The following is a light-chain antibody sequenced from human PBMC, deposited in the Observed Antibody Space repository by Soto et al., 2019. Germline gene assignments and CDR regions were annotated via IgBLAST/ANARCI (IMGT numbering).Light chain of an antibody. CDR2: SNN. V-gene: IGLV1-44*01. J-gene: IGLJ2*01. CDR3: AAWDDSLNGPV. CDR1: SSNVGSNT. Sequence: QLVLTQPPSASGTPGQRVTISCSGSSSNVGSNTVNWYQQLPGTAPKLLIYSNNQRPSGVPGRLSGSKSGTSASLAISGLQSEDEADYYCAAWDDSLNGPVFGGGTKLTVL.